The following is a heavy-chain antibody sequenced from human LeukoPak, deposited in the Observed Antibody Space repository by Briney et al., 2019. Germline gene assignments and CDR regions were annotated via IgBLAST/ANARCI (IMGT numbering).Heavy chain of an antibody. CDR3: ASMGSHGFDI. D-gene: IGHD3-16*01. Sequence: ASVKVSCKASGYTFTSYDINWVRQATGQGLEFMGWINTYNGNPTYAQAFTGRFVFSVDTSVSAAYLQISSLKTEDTAVYYCASMGSHGFDIWGQGTMVTVSS. CDR2: INTYNGNP. J-gene: IGHJ3*02. CDR1: GYTFTSYD. V-gene: IGHV7-4-1*02.